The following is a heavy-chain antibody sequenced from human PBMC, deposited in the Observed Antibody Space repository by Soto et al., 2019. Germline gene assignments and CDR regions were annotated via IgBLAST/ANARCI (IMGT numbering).Heavy chain of an antibody. CDR1: GGTFSSSA. Sequence: QVQLVQSGAEVKKPGSSVKVSCKASGGTFSSSAISWVRQAPGQGLEWMGGITPIFGTTKYAQKFQDRVTITADESTGTAYMALRSLRSDDTAVYYCARGPSVWGSYRYGWFAPWGQGTLLTVSS. J-gene: IGHJ5*02. D-gene: IGHD3-16*02. V-gene: IGHV1-69*12. CDR3: ARGPSVWGSYRYGWFAP. CDR2: ITPIFGTT.